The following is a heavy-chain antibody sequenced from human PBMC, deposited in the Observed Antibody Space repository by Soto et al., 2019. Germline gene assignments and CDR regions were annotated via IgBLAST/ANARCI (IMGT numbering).Heavy chain of an antibody. J-gene: IGHJ4*02. CDR1: GDSVSSNSAA. CDR3: ARDRRGLMKPHSSGSYFDY. V-gene: IGHV6-1*01. Sequence: SQTLSLTCAISGDSVSSNSAAWNWIRQSPSRGLEWLGRTYYRSKWYNDYAVSVKSRITINPDTSKNQFSPQLNSVTPEDTAVYYCARDRRGLMKPHSSGSYFDYWGQGTLVTV. CDR2: TYYRSKWYN. D-gene: IGHD6-19*01.